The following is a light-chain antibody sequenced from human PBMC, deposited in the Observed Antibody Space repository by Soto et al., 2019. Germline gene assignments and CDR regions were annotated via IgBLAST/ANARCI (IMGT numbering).Light chain of an antibody. CDR2: GAY. J-gene: IGKJ2*01. V-gene: IGKV3-15*01. CDR3: QQYNEWPGGT. Sequence: EIVMTQSPATLSVSPGGRATLSCRASQSVINNLAWYQQRPGQPPRLLIYGAYTRATGVPARFGGSGSGTVFTLTISSLQSEDSAIYYCQQYNEWPGGTFAQGTKLDIK. CDR1: QSVINN.